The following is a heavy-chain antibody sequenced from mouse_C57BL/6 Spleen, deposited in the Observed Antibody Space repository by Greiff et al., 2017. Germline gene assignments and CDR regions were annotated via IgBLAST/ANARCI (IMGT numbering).Heavy chain of an antibody. CDR3: ASNYPYAMDY. V-gene: IGHV5-17*01. CDR2: ISSGSSTI. Sequence: EVHLVESGGGLVKPGGSLKLSCAASGFTFSDYGMHWVRQAPEKGLEWVAYISSGSSTIYYADTVKGRFTISRDNAKNTLFLQMTSLRSEDTAMYYCASNYPYAMDYWGQGTSVTVSS. D-gene: IGHD2-1*01. J-gene: IGHJ4*01. CDR1: GFTFSDYG.